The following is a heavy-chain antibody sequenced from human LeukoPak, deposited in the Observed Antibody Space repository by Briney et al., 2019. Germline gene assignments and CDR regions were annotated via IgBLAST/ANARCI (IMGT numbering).Heavy chain of an antibody. CDR3: AKADNGISTASPD. V-gene: IGHV3-23*01. CDR2: MSGSSGSI. CDR1: GFSLTNHA. J-gene: IGHJ4*02. D-gene: IGHD2-15*01. Sequence: GGSLRLSCAASGFSLTNHAMNCVRQAPGKGLEWVSGMSGSSGSIYYAESVKGRFTISRDNSKNTLYLQMNSLRADDTAIYYCAKADNGISTASPDWSQGTLVTVSS.